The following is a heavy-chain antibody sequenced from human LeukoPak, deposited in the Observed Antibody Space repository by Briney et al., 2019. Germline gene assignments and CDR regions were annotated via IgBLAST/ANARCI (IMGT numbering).Heavy chain of an antibody. CDR2: ISSSGSTI. CDR3: ASLKPLGYCSGGSCYLP. J-gene: IGHJ5*02. D-gene: IGHD2-15*01. Sequence: GGSLRLSCAASGFTFSSYEMNWVCQAPGKGLEWVSYISSSGSTIYYADSVKGRFTISRDNAKNSLYLQMNSLRAEDTAVYYCASLKPLGYCSGGSCYLPWGQGTLVTVSS. V-gene: IGHV3-48*03. CDR1: GFTFSSYE.